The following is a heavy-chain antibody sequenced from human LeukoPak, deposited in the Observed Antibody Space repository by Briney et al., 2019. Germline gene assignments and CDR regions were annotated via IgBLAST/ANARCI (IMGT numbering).Heavy chain of an antibody. D-gene: IGHD3-22*01. CDR3: AGTGTKTYYYDSSGYYYD. CDR2: IIPIFGTA. V-gene: IGHV1-69*05. CDR1: GGTFSSYA. J-gene: IGHJ4*02. Sequence: SVKVSCKASGGTFSSYAISWVRQAPGQGLEWMGGIIPIFGTANYAQKFQGRVTITTDESTSTAYMELSSLRSEDTAVYYCAGTGTKTYYYDSSGYYYDWGQGTLVTVSS.